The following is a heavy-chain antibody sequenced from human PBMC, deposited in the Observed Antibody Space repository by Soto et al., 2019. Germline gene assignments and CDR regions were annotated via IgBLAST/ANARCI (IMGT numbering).Heavy chain of an antibody. V-gene: IGHV1-18*01. J-gene: IGHJ6*03. CDR1: GYTFTSYG. CDR2: ISAYNGNT. D-gene: IGHD2-2*01. Sequence: ASVKVSCKASGYTFTSYGISWVRQAPGQGLEWMGWISAYNGNTNYAQKLQGRVTMTTDTSTSTAYMELRSLRSDDTAVYYCARGVVPAANRPRYYYYYMDVWGKGTTVTVSS. CDR3: ARGVVPAANRPRYYYYYMDV.